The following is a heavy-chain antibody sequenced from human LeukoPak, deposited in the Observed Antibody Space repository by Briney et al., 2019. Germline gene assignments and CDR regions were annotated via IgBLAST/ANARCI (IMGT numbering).Heavy chain of an antibody. Sequence: GGSLRLSCAASGFTFPSYAMSWVRQAPGKGLEWVSGISGSGFSTYYADSVKGRFTISGDNSKNTLYLQMNSLRAEDTAVYYCAKDLKWELLHPTYFDYWGQGTLVTVSS. CDR2: ISGSGFST. D-gene: IGHD1-26*01. V-gene: IGHV3-23*01. CDR1: GFTFPSYA. J-gene: IGHJ4*02. CDR3: AKDLKWELLHPTYFDY.